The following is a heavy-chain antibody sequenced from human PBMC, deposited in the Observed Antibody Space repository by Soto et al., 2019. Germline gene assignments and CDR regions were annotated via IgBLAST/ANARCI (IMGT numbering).Heavy chain of an antibody. CDR3: ARQWDLNNWFDS. V-gene: IGHV4-31*03. Sequence: SETLSLTCTVSGGSISSGGYYWSWIRQHPGKGLEWIGYIYYSGSTYYNPSLKSRVTISVDTSKNQFSLKLSSVTAADTAVYYCARQWDLNNWFDSWGQGILVTVSS. CDR2: IYYSGST. J-gene: IGHJ5*01. D-gene: IGHD1-26*01. CDR1: GGSISSGGYY.